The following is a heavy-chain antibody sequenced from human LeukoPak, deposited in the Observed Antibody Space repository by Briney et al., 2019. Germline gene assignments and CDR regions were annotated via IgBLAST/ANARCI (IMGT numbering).Heavy chain of an antibody. CDR1: GFTFDDYA. J-gene: IGHJ4*02. V-gene: IGHV3-20*04. D-gene: IGHD6-13*01. Sequence: GGSLRLSCAASGFTFDDYAMHWVRQAPGKGLEWVSGISWNSGSTGYADSVKGRFTISRDNAKNSLYLQMNRLRAEDTALYYCARGGQQLVSSGFGLDYWGQGTLVTVSS. CDR2: ISWNSGST. CDR3: ARGGQQLVSSGFGLDY.